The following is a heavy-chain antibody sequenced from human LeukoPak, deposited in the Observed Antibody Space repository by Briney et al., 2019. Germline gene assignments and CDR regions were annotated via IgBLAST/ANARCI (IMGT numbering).Heavy chain of an antibody. CDR3: ARALGKYQLLYGFLGY. CDR1: GFTFSSYA. V-gene: IGHV3-30-3*01. D-gene: IGHD2-2*02. Sequence: GGSLRLSCAASGFTFSSYAMHWVRQAPGKGLEWVAVISYDGSNKYYADSVKGRFTISRDNSKNALYLQMNSLRADDTAVYYCARALGKYQLLYGFLGYWGQGTLVTVSS. J-gene: IGHJ4*02. CDR2: ISYDGSNK.